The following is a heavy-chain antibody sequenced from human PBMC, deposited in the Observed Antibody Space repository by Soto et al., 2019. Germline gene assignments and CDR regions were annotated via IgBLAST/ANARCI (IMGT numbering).Heavy chain of an antibody. J-gene: IGHJ6*02. V-gene: IGHV5-10-1*01. Sequence: GESLKISCKGSGYSFTSYWISCVRQRPGKGLEWMGRIDPSDSYTNYSPSFQGHVTISADKSISTAYLQWSSLKAPDTAMYYCPSLTFGYYGSGSYYNPDYYYGMEVWGQGTTVTLSS. CDR3: PSLTFGYYGSGSYYNPDYYYGMEV. D-gene: IGHD3-10*01. CDR1: GYSFTSYW. CDR2: IDPSDSYT.